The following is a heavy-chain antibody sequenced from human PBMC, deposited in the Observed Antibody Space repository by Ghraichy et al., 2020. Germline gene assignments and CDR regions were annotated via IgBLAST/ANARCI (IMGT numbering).Heavy chain of an antibody. Sequence: GGSLRLSCAASGFSFDEYWMNWVRQAPGKGLEWLASIRDDGSDKYYADSLKGRFTISRDNAKSSLYLQMNRLRAEDTAVYYCARDPAPSGRNWYDPWGQGTLVTVSS. CDR2: IRDDGSDK. CDR1: GFSFDEYW. CDR3: ARDPAPSGRNWYDP. J-gene: IGHJ5*02. D-gene: IGHD3-10*01. V-gene: IGHV3-7*01.